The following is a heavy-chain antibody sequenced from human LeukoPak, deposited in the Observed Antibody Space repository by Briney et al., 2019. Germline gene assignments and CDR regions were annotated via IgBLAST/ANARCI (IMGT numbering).Heavy chain of an antibody. V-gene: IGHV1-24*01. CDR3: VTVAYTYGVCCPYHFDS. Sequence: ASVKVSCKVSGYTLTDLSMHWVRQAPGKGLEWMGGFDPEDDKTVYSQKFQGRVTMTGDASTDTAYMDLSSLRSEDTAIYYCVTVAYTYGVCCPYHFDSWGQGSLVTVSS. CDR2: FDPEDDKT. D-gene: IGHD2-8*01. CDR1: GYTLTDLS. J-gene: IGHJ4*02.